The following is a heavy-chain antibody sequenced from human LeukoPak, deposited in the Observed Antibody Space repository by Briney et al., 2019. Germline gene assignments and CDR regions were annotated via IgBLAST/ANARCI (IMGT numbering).Heavy chain of an antibody. CDR3: AKLKINYYYYMDV. V-gene: IGHV3-48*03. CDR2: ISSSGSTT. D-gene: IGHD3-16*01. Sequence: GGSLRLSCAASGFTFRSYEMNWVRQAPGKGLEWVSYISSSGSTTYYADSLKGRFTNSRDNAKNSLYLQMNSLRAEDTAVYYCAKLKINYYYYMDVWGKGTTVIVSS. J-gene: IGHJ6*03. CDR1: GFTFRSYE.